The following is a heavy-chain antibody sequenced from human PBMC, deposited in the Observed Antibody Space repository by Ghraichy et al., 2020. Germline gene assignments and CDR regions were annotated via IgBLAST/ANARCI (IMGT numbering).Heavy chain of an antibody. CDR2: IPWDDDR. Sequence: SGPTLVKPTQTLTLTCTLSGSSLTASGVGVAWMRQPPGKALEWLALIPWDDDRRYNPSLKSRLAITRDTSKNQVVLTMTIMDPVDTATYYLVHRPYNNFVMWGQGTMVTVSS. J-gene: IGHJ3*02. CDR1: GSSLTASGVG. CDR3: VHRPYNNFVM. V-gene: IGHV2-5*02. D-gene: IGHD1-14*01.